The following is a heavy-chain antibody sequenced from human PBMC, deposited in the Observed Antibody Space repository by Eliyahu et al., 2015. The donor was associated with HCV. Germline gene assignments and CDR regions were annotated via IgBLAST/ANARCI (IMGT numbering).Heavy chain of an antibody. V-gene: IGHV3-30-3*01. CDR1: GFTFXSYA. D-gene: IGHD2-15*01. CDR2: ISYDGSNK. CDR3: AREERDIVVVVAAKECYGYFDL. Sequence: QVQLVESGGGVVQPGRSLRLSCAASGFTFXSYAXPWVRQAPGKGLGWVAVISYDGSNKYYADSVKGRFTISRDNSKNTLYLQMNSLRAEDTAVYYCAREERDIVVVVAAKECYGYFDLWGRGTLVTVSS. J-gene: IGHJ2*01.